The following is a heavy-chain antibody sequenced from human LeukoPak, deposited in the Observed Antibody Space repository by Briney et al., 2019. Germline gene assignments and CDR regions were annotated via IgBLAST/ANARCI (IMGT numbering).Heavy chain of an antibody. CDR1: GGSISSSSYY. V-gene: IGHV4-39*07. J-gene: IGHJ3*02. Sequence: SETLPLTCTVSGGSISSSSYYWGWIRQPPGKGLEWIGSIYYSGRTYYNPSLKSRVTISVDTSKNQFSLKLSSVTVADTAVYYCARGPPTSDAFDIWGQGTMVTVSS. CDR2: IYYSGRT. CDR3: ARGPPTSDAFDI.